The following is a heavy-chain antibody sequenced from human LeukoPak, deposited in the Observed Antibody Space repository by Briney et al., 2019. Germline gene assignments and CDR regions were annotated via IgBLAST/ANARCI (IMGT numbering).Heavy chain of an antibody. CDR3: ARASPQYSSSWYSYYSYGMDV. Sequence: PSETLSLTCTVSGGSISRYYWSWIRQPPGKGLEWIGYIYYSGSTNYNPSLKSRVTISVDTSKNQFSLKLSSVTAADTAVYYCARASPQYSSSWYSYYSYGMDVWGQGTTVTVSS. J-gene: IGHJ6*02. CDR1: GGSISRYY. CDR2: IYYSGST. V-gene: IGHV4-59*01. D-gene: IGHD6-13*01.